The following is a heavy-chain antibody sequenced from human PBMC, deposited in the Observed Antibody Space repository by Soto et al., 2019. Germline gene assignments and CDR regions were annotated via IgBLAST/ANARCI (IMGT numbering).Heavy chain of an antibody. V-gene: IGHV1-8*01. CDR1: GYTFTSYD. D-gene: IGHD4-17*01. Sequence: QVQLVQSGAEVKKPGASVKVSCKASGYTFTSYDINWVRQATGQGLEWMGWMNPNSGNTGYAQKFQGRVTMTRNTSISTAYMELSSLRSEDTAVYYCAREFWPNYGDYTDYWGQGTLVTVSS. J-gene: IGHJ4*02. CDR2: MNPNSGNT. CDR3: AREFWPNYGDYTDY.